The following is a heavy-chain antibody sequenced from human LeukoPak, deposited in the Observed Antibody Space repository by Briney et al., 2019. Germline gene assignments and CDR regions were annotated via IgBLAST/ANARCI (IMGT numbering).Heavy chain of an antibody. Sequence: SVKVSCKASGGTFSSYAISWVRQAPGQGLEWMGGIIPIFGTANYAQKFQGRVTITADKSTSTAYMELSSLRSEDTAVYYCARGPITMVRGGDYYYYMDVWGKGTTVTVSS. CDR2: IIPIFGTA. CDR3: ARGPITMVRGGDYYYYMDV. D-gene: IGHD3-10*01. CDR1: GGTFSSYA. V-gene: IGHV1-69*06. J-gene: IGHJ6*03.